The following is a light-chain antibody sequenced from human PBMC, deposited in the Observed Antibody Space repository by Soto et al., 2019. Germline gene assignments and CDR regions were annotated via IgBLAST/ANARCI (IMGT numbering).Light chain of an antibody. J-gene: IGKJ2*01. CDR1: QSLLHSNGYNY. CDR3: MQALQTPLYT. CDR2: LGS. Sequence: DIVMTQSPLSLPVTPGEPASISCRSSQSLLHSNGYNYLDWYLQKPGQSPQLLIYLGSNRASGVHDRFSGSGSGTDFTLKISRVEAEDVGVYYGMQALQTPLYTFGQGTKLEIK. V-gene: IGKV2-28*01.